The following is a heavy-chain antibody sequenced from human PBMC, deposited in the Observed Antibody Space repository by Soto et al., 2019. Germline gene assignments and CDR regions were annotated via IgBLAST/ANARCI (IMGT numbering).Heavy chain of an antibody. CDR2: IRNKANSYTT. Sequence: EVQLVESGGGLVQPGGSLRLSCAASGFTFSDHYMDWVRQAPGKGLEWVGRIRNKANSYTTEYVASVEGRFTISRDDSXXSLYLQMNSLTTDDTAVYYCARGYCSGGTCYTFDYWGQGTLVTVSS. CDR3: ARGYCSGGTCYTFDY. V-gene: IGHV3-72*01. J-gene: IGHJ4*02. CDR1: GFTFSDHY. D-gene: IGHD2-15*01.